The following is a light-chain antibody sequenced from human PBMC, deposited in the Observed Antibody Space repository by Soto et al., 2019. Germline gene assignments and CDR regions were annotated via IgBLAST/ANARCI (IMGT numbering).Light chain of an antibody. J-gene: IGKJ1*01. CDR2: DAS. CDR1: PSISRN. V-gene: IGKV3-15*01. CDR3: QQYNNWRRK. Sequence: IVMTQSPATLSVSPGERVTLSCRASPSISRNLACYQQKPGQPPRLLIHDASTRATGLPARFSGSGSWTDFTLTIRSLQSEDIGVYSCQQYNNWRRKFGQGTKVEIK.